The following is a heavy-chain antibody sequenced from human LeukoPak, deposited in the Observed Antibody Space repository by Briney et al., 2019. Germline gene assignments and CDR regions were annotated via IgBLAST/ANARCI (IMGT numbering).Heavy chain of an antibody. CDR3: AKDVPVRGGSFDY. Sequence: PGGSLRLSCAASGFTFISYAMSWVRQAPGRGLEWVSAISGSGGSTYYADSVKGRFTISRDNSKNTLYLQMNSLRAEDTAVYYCAKDVPVRGGSFDYWGQGTLVTVSS. CDR2: ISGSGGST. CDR1: GFTFISYA. J-gene: IGHJ4*02. V-gene: IGHV3-23*01. D-gene: IGHD3-16*01.